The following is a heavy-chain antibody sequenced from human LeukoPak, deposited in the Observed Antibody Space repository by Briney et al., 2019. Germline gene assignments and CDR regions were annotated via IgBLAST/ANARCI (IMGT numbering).Heavy chain of an antibody. CDR2: INTNTGNP. V-gene: IGHV7-4-1*02. Sequence: GASVKVSCKASGYTFTSYAMNWVRQAPGQGLEWMGWINTNTGNPTYAQGFTGRFVFSLDTSVSTAYLQISSLKAEDTAVYYCARDPVVVVAATPGPLFDPWGQGTLVTVSS. J-gene: IGHJ5*02. CDR3: ARDPVVVVAATPGPLFDP. CDR1: GYTFTSYA. D-gene: IGHD2-15*01.